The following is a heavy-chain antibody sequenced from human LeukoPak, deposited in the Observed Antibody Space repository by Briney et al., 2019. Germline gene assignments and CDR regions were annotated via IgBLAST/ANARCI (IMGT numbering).Heavy chain of an antibody. CDR3: ARGLRATIPYYYMDV. CDR1: GYTFTSYD. D-gene: IGHD5-12*01. J-gene: IGHJ6*03. V-gene: IGHV1-8*01. CDR2: MNPNSGNT. Sequence: ASVKVSCKASGYTFTSYDINWVRQATGQGLKWMGWMNPNSGNTGYAQKFQGRVTMTRNTSISTAYMELSSLRSEDTAVYYCARGLRATIPYYYMDVWGKGTTVTVSS.